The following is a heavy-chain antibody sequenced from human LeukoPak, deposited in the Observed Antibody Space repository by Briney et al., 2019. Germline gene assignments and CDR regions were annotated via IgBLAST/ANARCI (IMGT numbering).Heavy chain of an antibody. CDR2: ISESGST. CDR3: AKDSSSSWSPPFDY. CDR1: GFTFSSYG. V-gene: IGHV3-23*01. D-gene: IGHD6-13*01. Sequence: PGGSLRLSCAASGFTFSSYGMSWVRQAPGKGLEWVSSISESGSTYYADSVRGRFTISRDNSKNTLYLQMNSLRAEDTAVYYCAKDSSSSWSPPFDYWGQGTLVTVSS. J-gene: IGHJ4*02.